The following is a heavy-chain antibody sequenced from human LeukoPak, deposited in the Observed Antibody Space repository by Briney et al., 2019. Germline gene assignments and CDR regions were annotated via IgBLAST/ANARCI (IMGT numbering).Heavy chain of an antibody. CDR2: VYHTGNT. V-gene: IGHV4-59*03. J-gene: IGHJ4*02. Sequence: PSETLSLTCTVSGGSIRNYYWSWIRQPPGKGLELIGYVYHTGNTKYNPSLESRATTSIDTSKNQFSLKLSSVTAADSAVYYCAKSDGSGSYFDYWGQGTLVTVS. D-gene: IGHD3-10*01. CDR1: GGSIRNYY. CDR3: AKSDGSGSYFDY.